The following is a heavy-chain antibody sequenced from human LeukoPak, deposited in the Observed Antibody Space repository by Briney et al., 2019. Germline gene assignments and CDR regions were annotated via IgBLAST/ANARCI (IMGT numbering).Heavy chain of an antibody. CDR2: IIPIFGTA. D-gene: IGHD2-8*01. CDR3: AMGLVSDDAFDI. CDR1: GGTFSSYA. Sequence: GASVKVSCKASGGTFSSYAISWVRQAPGQGLEWMGGIIPIFGTANYAQKFQGRVTITTDESTSTAYMELSSLRSEDTAVYYCAMGLVSDDAFDIWGQGTMVTVSS. J-gene: IGHJ3*02. V-gene: IGHV1-69*05.